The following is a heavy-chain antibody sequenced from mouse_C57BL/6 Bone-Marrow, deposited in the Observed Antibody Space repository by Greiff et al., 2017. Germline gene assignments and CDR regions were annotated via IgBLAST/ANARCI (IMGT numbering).Heavy chain of an antibody. J-gene: IGHJ3*01. CDR2: IYPSDSET. CDR3: ARGGLLGAY. Sequence: QVQLQQPGAELVRPGSSVKLSCKASGYTFTSYWMDWVKQRPGQGLEWIGNIYPSDSETHYNQKFKDKATLTVDKSSSTAYMQLSSLTTGDSAVYYCARGGLLGAYWGQGTLVTVSA. CDR1: GYTFTSYW. V-gene: IGHV1-61*01. D-gene: IGHD2-10*01.